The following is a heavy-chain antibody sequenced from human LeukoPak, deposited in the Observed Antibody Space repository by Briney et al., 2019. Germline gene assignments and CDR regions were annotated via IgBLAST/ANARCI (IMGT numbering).Heavy chain of an antibody. CDR2: IYYSGST. CDR1: GGSISSSSYY. D-gene: IGHD5-12*01. V-gene: IGHV4-39*07. J-gene: IGHJ4*02. Sequence: SETLSLTCTVSGGSISSSSYYWGWIRQPPGKGLEWIGSIYYSGSTYYNPSLKSRVTISVDTSKNQFSLKLSSVTAADTAVYYCARGEVATIPNWGQGTLVTVSS. CDR3: ARGEVATIPN.